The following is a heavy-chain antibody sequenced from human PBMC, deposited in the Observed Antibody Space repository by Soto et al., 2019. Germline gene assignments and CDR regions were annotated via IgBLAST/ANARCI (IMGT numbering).Heavy chain of an antibody. CDR2: IYHSGST. Sequence: SETLSLTCAVSGGSISSSNWWSWVRQPPGRGLEWIGEIYHSGSTKSNPSLKSRVTMSVDMSKNQFSLRLTSVTAADTAVYYCARVFPSYCGGDCSYFDSWGQGTLVTVSS. CDR3: ARVFPSYCGGDCSYFDS. D-gene: IGHD2-21*02. J-gene: IGHJ4*02. V-gene: IGHV4-4*02. CDR1: GGSISSSNW.